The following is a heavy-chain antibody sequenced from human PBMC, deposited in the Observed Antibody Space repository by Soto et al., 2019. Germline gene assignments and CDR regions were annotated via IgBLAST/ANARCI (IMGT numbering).Heavy chain of an antibody. CDR1: GGSISSYY. V-gene: IGHV4-59*01. D-gene: IGHD3-10*01. CDR2: IYYSGST. Sequence: LSLTCTVSGGSISSYYGSWIRQPPGKGLEWIGYIYYSGSTNYNPSLKSRVTISVDTSKNQFSLKLSSVTAADTAVYYCARDAGSYSLNWFDPWGQGTLVTVS. CDR3: ARDAGSYSLNWFDP. J-gene: IGHJ5*02.